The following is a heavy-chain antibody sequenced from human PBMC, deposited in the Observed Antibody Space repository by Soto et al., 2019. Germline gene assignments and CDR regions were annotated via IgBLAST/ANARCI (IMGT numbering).Heavy chain of an antibody. CDR2: INDSGST. D-gene: IGHD5-12*01. Sequence: QLQLQQWGAGLLKPSETLSLTCAVYGGSLSGYYWSWIRQPPGTGLEWIVEINDSGSTKYNPSLKSRVTTSIDTSKNQFSLKLTSMTAADTAVYYCARGSHSGYPFDLWGRGTLVTVSS. CDR3: ARGSHSGYPFDL. CDR1: GGSLSGYY. J-gene: IGHJ2*01. V-gene: IGHV4-34*01.